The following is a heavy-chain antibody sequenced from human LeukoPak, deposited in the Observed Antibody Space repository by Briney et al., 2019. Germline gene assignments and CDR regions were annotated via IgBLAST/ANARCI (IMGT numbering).Heavy chain of an antibody. J-gene: IGHJ4*02. CDR2: ISGSGGGT. D-gene: IGHD6-19*01. V-gene: IGHV3-23*01. CDR1: GFTFSNYA. CDR3: AKVQAASSGWYFGY. Sequence: SGGSLRLSCAASGFTFSNYAITWVRQAPGKGLEWVSAISGSGGGTKYADSVKGRFTISRDNSKNTLYLQTNSLRAEDTAVYYCAKVQAASSGWYFGYWGQGTLVTVSS.